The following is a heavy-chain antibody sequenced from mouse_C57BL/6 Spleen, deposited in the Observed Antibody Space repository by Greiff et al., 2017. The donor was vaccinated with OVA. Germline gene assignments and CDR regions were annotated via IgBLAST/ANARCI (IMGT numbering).Heavy chain of an antibody. CDR2: IDPSDSET. J-gene: IGHJ2*01. D-gene: IGHD1-1*01. Sequence: VQLQQPGAELVRPGSSVKLSCKASGYTFTSYWMHWVKQRPIQGLEWIGNIDPSDSETHSNQKFKDKATLTVDKSSSTAYMQLSSLTSEDSAVYYCARGFITTVVNWGQGTTLTVSS. CDR1: GYTFTSYW. CDR3: ARGFITTVVN. V-gene: IGHV1-52*01.